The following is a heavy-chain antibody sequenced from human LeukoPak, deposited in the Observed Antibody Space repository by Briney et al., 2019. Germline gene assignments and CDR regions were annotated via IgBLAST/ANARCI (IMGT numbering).Heavy chain of an antibody. CDR3: ARDLRDSSSWGLGYYYYMDV. Sequence: SVKVSCKASGGTFSSYAISWVRQAPGQGLEWMGGIIPIFGTANYAQKFQGRVTITADESTSTAYMELSSLRSEDTAVYYCARDLRDSSSWGLGYYYYMDVWGKGTTVTISS. CDR1: GGTFSSYA. V-gene: IGHV1-69*13. J-gene: IGHJ6*03. D-gene: IGHD6-13*01. CDR2: IIPIFGTA.